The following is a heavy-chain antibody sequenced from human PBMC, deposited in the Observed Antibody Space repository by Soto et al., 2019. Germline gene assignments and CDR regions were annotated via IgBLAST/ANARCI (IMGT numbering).Heavy chain of an antibody. Sequence: SETLCLTCAVYGGSFSGYDWSWIRQPPGKGLEWIGEINHSGSTNYNPSLKSRVTISVDTSKNQFSLKLSSVTAADTAVYYCASSWYYDSSGYNWFDPWGQGTLVTVSS. J-gene: IGHJ5*02. CDR3: ASSWYYDSSGYNWFDP. D-gene: IGHD3-22*01. CDR2: INHSGST. V-gene: IGHV4-34*01. CDR1: GGSFSGYD.